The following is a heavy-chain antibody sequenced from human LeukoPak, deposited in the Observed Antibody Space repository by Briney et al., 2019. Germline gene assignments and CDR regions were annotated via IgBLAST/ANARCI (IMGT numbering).Heavy chain of an antibody. Sequence: GGSLRLSCAASGFTFNTYGMSWVRQAPGKGLEWVSVIYSGGSTYYADSVKGRFTISRDNSKNTLYLQMNSLRAEDTAVYYCASRGDWFDPWGQGTLVTVSS. CDR3: ASRGDWFDP. CDR2: IYSGGST. CDR1: GFTFNTYG. V-gene: IGHV3-53*01. J-gene: IGHJ5*02. D-gene: IGHD3-16*01.